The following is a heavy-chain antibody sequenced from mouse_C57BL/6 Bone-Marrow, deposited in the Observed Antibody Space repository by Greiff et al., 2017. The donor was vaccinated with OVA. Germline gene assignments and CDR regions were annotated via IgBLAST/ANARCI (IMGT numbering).Heavy chain of an antibody. J-gene: IGHJ2*01. V-gene: IGHV1-82*01. CDR3: ASGGYSEG. Sequence: QVQLQQSGPALVKPGASVQISCKASGYAFSSSWMNWVKQRPGKGLEWIGRLNPGDGDTNYNGKFKGKATLTADKSSSPAYIQLSSLTSEDSAVCFSASGGYSEGWGQGTTLTVSS. D-gene: IGHD2-12*01. CDR1: GYAFSSSW. CDR2: LNPGDGDT.